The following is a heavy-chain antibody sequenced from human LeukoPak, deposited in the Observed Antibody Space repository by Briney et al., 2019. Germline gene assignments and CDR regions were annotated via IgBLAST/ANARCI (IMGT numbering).Heavy chain of an antibody. V-gene: IGHV3-53*01. J-gene: IGHJ4*02. CDR1: GFTVSSNY. D-gene: IGHD4-11*01. Sequence: PGGSLRLSCAASGFTVSSNYKSWVRQAPGKGLEWVSVIYSGGSTYYADSVKGRFTISRDNSKNTLYLQMNSLRAEDTAVYYCARDSIMSTVTTDYWGQGTLVTVSS. CDR2: IYSGGST. CDR3: ARDSIMSTVTTDY.